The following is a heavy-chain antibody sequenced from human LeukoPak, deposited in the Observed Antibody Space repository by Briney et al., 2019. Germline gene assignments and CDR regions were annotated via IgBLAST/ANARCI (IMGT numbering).Heavy chain of an antibody. CDR3: ARHELPGMSVSAGLDH. V-gene: IGHV4-39*01. CDR1: GGSISSYY. CDR2: FYYSGNT. D-gene: IGHD6-19*01. Sequence: SETLPLTCTVSGGSISSYYWGWIRQPPGKGLEWIGSFYYSGNTYYSPSLQSRVTISVDTSKNQFSLKLSSVTAADTAFYFCARHELPGMSVSAGLDHWGQGTLVTVSS. J-gene: IGHJ4*02.